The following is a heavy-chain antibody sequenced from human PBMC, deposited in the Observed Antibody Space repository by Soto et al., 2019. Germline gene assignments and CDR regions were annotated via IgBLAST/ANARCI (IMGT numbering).Heavy chain of an antibody. D-gene: IGHD2-15*01. CDR2: IIPIFGTA. CDR3: AREVVVAATGWFDP. Sequence: QVQLVQSGAEVKKPGSSVKVSCKASGGTFSSYAISWVRQAPGQGLEWMGGIIPIFGTANYAQEYQGRVTITANQPTNTAYMELSSLRSEETAFYYCAREVVVAATGWFDPWGQGTLVTVSS. V-gene: IGHV1-69*12. CDR1: GGTFSSYA. J-gene: IGHJ5*02.